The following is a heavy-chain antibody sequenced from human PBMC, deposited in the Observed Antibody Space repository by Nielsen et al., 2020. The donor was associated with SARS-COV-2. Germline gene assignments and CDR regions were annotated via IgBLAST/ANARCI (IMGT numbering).Heavy chain of an antibody. CDR3: AKDVWSGGHQMGPDY. J-gene: IGHJ4*02. CDR1: GFTFRNYG. D-gene: IGHD3-3*01. V-gene: IGHV3-30*18. CDR2: VSRDGSDT. Sequence: SCKASGFTFRNYGMHWVRQVAGKGLEWVAIVSRDGSDTFYVDSMEGRFTISRDNSKNTVYLQMNSLRAEDTAVYHCAKDVWSGGHQMGPDYWGQGTLVTVSS.